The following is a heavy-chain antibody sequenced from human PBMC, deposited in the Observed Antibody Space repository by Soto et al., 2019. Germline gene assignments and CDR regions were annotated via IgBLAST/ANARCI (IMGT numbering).Heavy chain of an antibody. CDR1: GYTLSDYY. CDR3: ATDLVGVNTGFYYVMGV. J-gene: IGHJ6*02. D-gene: IGHD3-22*01. CDR2: ITPNVGRP. V-gene: IGHV1-46*01. Sequence: QVQLLPSGTEVKKPGASVTVSCKASGYTLSDYYMHWVRQVPGQWLEWVGVITPNVGRPSFAQSVQGRVTLSSDTSTSQVYMELGCLGFEDTAVYYCATDLVGVNTGFYYVMGVWGQGTTVTVSS.